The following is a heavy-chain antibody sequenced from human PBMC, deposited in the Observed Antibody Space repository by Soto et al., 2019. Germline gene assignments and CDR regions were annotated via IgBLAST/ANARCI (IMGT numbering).Heavy chain of an antibody. CDR3: ARGIWVATTADYYLDS. CDR2: IIPIFGTA. CDR1: GGTFSSYT. J-gene: IGHJ4*02. V-gene: IGHV1-69*13. Sequence: SVKVSCKASGGTFSSYTISWVRQAPGQGLEWMGGIIPIFGTANYAQKFQGRVTITADESTSTVYMELSSLRSEDTAVYYCARGIWVATTADYYLDSWGQATLVTVYS. D-gene: IGHD5-12*01.